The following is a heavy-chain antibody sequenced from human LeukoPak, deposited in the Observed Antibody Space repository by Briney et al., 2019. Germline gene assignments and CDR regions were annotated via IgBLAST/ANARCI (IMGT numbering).Heavy chain of an antibody. J-gene: IGHJ6*03. V-gene: IGHV3-9*01. CDR3: AKGGGYDSSGYTYYYYYMDV. Sequence: PGGSLRLSCAASGFTFSSYAMSWVRQAPGKGLEWVSGISWNSGSIGYADSVKGRFTISRDNAKNSLYLQMNSLRAEDTALYYCAKGGGYDSSGYTYYYYYMDVWGKGTTVTVSS. CDR1: GFTFSSYA. D-gene: IGHD3-22*01. CDR2: ISWNSGSI.